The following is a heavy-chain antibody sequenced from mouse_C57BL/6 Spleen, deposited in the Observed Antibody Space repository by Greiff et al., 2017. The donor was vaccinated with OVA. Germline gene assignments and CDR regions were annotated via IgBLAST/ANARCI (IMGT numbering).Heavy chain of an antibody. CDR1: GYTFTSYT. CDR3: ARRDYGSMGFAY. D-gene: IGHD1-1*01. J-gene: IGHJ3*01. Sequence: QVQLKQSGAELARPGASVKMSCKASGYTFTSYTMHWVKQRPGQGLEWIGYINPSSGYTKYNQKFKDKATLTADKSSSTAYMQLSSLTSEDSAVYYCARRDYGSMGFAYWGQGTLVTVSA. V-gene: IGHV1-4*01. CDR2: INPSSGYT.